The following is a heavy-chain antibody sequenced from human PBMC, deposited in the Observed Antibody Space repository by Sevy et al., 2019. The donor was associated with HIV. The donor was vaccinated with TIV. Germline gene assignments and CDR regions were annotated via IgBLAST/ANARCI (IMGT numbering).Heavy chain of an antibody. CDR3: AREGYCSSTSCYFSNWFDP. Sequence: SETLSLTCTVSGGSISSYYWSWIRQPAGKGLEWIGRIYTSGSTNYNPSLKSRVTMSVDTSKNQFSLKLSSVTAADTAVYYSAREGYCSSTSCYFSNWFDPWGQGTLVTVSS. CDR1: GGSISSYY. V-gene: IGHV4-4*07. J-gene: IGHJ5*02. D-gene: IGHD2-2*01. CDR2: IYTSGST.